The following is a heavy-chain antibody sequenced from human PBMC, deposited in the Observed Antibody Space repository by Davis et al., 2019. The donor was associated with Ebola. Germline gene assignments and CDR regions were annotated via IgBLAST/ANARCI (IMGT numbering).Heavy chain of an antibody. D-gene: IGHD2-2*02. Sequence: PGGSLRLSCAASGFTFSSYGMHWVRQAPGKGLEWVAVIWYDGSNKYYADSVKGRFTISRDNSKNTLYLQMNSLRAEDTAVYYCARDQGSSTSCYNCDYYYYYMDVWGKGTTVTVSS. J-gene: IGHJ6*03. CDR2: IWYDGSNK. V-gene: IGHV3-33*08. CDR3: ARDQGSSTSCYNCDYYYYYMDV. CDR1: GFTFSSYG.